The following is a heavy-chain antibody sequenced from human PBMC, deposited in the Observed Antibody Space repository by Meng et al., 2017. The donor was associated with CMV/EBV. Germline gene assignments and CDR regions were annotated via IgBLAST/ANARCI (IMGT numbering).Heavy chain of an antibody. CDR3: ARGGNWFDP. CDR2: INQSGST. J-gene: IGHJ5*02. Sequence: VRRPQWGAGLLRPSETLSLTCAVYGGSFSGYYWSWIRQPQGKGLEWIGEINQSGSTNYNPSLKSRVTISVDTSKNQFSLKLSSVTAADTAVYYCARGGNWFDPWGQGTLVTVS. V-gene: IGHV4-34*01. CDR1: GGSFSGYY.